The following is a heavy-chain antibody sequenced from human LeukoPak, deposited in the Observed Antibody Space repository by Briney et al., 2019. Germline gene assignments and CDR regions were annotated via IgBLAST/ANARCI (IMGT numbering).Heavy chain of an antibody. CDR3: ARDLYPTHYGSGSYFDY. J-gene: IGHJ4*02. Sequence: GSVRVSCKASGYTVTSYCISWVRQAPGQGLEWMGWISAYNGNTNYAQKLQGRVTMTTDTSTSTAYMELRSLRSDDTAVYYCARDLYPTHYGSGSYFDYWGQGTLVTVSS. V-gene: IGHV1-18*01. CDR1: GYTVTSYC. D-gene: IGHD3-10*01. CDR2: ISAYNGNT.